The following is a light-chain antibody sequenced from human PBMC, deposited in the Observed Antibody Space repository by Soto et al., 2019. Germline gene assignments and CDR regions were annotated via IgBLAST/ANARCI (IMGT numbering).Light chain of an antibody. CDR3: CSSVGSPNWV. CDR2: EVT. Sequence: QSALTQPPSVSGSPGQSVTISCTGTSSDVGSYNRVSWYQQPPGTAPKLMIYEVTNRPSGVSNRFSGSKSGNTASLTISGLQAEDEADYYCCSSVGSPNWVFGGGTKLTVL. CDR1: SSDVGSYNR. J-gene: IGLJ3*02. V-gene: IGLV2-18*02.